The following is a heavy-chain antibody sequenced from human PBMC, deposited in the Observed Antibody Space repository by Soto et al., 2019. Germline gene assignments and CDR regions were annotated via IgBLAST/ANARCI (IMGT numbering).Heavy chain of an antibody. CDR3: AREGVSGYYGF. D-gene: IGHD5-12*01. V-gene: IGHV3-21*01. CDR1: GFTFSSYS. CDR2: ISSSSSYI. J-gene: IGHJ4*02. Sequence: GGSLRLSCAASGFTFSSYSMNWVRQAPGKGLEWVSSISSSSSYIYYADSVKGRFTISRDNAKNSLYLQMNSLRAEDTAVYYCAREGVSGYYGFWGQGTLVTVSS.